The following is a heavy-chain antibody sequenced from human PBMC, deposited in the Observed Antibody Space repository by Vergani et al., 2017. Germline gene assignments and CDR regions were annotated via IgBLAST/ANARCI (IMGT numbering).Heavy chain of an antibody. V-gene: IGHV3-21*01. CDR1: GFTFSSYS. CDR3: ARSLHYDFWSGFKEGSYYYYGMDV. J-gene: IGHJ6*02. D-gene: IGHD3-3*01. Sequence: EVQLVESGGGLVKPGGSLRLSCAASGFTFSSYSMNWVRQAPGKGLEWVSSISSSSSYIYYADSVKGRFTISRDNAKNSLYLQMNSLRAEDTAVYYCARSLHYDFWSGFKEGSYYYYGMDVWGQGTTVTVSS. CDR2: ISSSSSYI.